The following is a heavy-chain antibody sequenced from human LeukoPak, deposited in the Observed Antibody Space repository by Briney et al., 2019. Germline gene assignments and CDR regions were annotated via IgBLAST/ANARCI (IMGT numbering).Heavy chain of an antibody. Sequence: GGSLRLSCAASGFTFDDYGMSWVRQAPGKGLEWVSGINWNGDNTNYADSVKGRLTISRDNAKNSLYLQMNSLRAEDTALYHCARDMSGYSYASPGYWGQGTLVTVSS. J-gene: IGHJ4*02. CDR3: ARDMSGYSYASPGY. V-gene: IGHV3-20*01. CDR2: INWNGDNT. CDR1: GFTFDDYG. D-gene: IGHD5-18*01.